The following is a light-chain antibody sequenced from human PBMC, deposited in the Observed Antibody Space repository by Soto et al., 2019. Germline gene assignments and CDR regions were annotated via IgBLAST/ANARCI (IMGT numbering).Light chain of an antibody. V-gene: IGKV3-20*01. Sequence: EIVMTQSPATLSVSPGERVTLSCRARQSVGSNLAWYQQKPGQAPRLLIYGASSRATGIPDRFTGSGSGTDFTLTISRLEPEDFAVYYCQQYGSSPPITFGHGTRLEI. CDR2: GAS. CDR3: QQYGSSPPIT. CDR1: QSVGSN. J-gene: IGKJ5*01.